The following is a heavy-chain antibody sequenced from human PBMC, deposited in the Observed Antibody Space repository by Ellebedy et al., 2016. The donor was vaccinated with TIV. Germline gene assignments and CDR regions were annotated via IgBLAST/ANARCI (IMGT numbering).Heavy chain of an antibody. V-gene: IGHV3-43*02. J-gene: IGHJ4*02. Sequence: GESLKISCAASGFPFDDYAMHWVRQAQGKGLEWVSLISGDGGSTYYADSVKGRFTISRDNSKNSLYLQMNSLRTEDTAMYYCARESSSWYSRGGYFDYWGQGTLVTVSP. CDR1: GFPFDDYA. CDR3: ARESSSWYSRGGYFDY. CDR2: ISGDGGST. D-gene: IGHD6-13*01.